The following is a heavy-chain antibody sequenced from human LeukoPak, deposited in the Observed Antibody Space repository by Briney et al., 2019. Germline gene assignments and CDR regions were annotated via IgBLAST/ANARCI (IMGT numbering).Heavy chain of an antibody. V-gene: IGHV1-2*02. CDR1: GYTLTVYY. CDR3: ATVGNWGARWYFDY. J-gene: IGHJ4*02. CDR2: INPNSGGT. Sequence: GASVKVSCKASGYTLTVYYMHWVRQAPGQGLEWMGWINPNSGGTNYAQKFQGRVTMTRDTSISTAYIELSRLRSDDTAVYYCATVGNWGARWYFDYWGQGTLVTVSS. D-gene: IGHD7-27*01.